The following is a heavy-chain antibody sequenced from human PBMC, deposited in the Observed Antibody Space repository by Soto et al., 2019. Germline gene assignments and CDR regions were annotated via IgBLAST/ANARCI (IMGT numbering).Heavy chain of an antibody. CDR1: GYSFTSYW. J-gene: IGHJ6*02. D-gene: IGHD3-16*02. CDR2: IYPGDSDT. CDR3: ARGTYDYVWGSYRMDYYYYGMDV. V-gene: IGHV5-51*01. Sequence: GESLKISCKGSGYSFTSYWIGWVRQMPGKGLEWMGIIYPGDSDTRYSPSSQGQVTISADKSISTAYLQWSSLKASDTAMYYCARGTYDYVWGSYRMDYYYYGMDVWGQGTTVTVSS.